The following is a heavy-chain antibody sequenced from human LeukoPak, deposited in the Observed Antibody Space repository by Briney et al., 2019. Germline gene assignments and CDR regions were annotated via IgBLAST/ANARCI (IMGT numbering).Heavy chain of an antibody. CDR2: IYYSGST. D-gene: IGHD7-27*01. J-gene: IGHJ4*02. V-gene: IGHV4-39*07. CDR3: ARETGNLIYYFDY. CDR1: GGSISSSSYY. Sequence: PSETLSLTCTVSGGSISSSSYYWGWIRQSPGKGLEWIGSIYYSGSTNYNPSFKSRVTISVDTSKNQFSLKLRSVTATDTAVYYCARETGNLIYYFDYWGQGTLVTVSS.